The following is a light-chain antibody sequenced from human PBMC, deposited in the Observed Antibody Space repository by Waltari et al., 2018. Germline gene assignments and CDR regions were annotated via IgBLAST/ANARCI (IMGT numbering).Light chain of an antibody. CDR1: SASVSTRFS. V-gene: IGLV8-61*01. J-gene: IGLJ3*02. CDR2: STN. Sequence: QTVVTQEPSFSVSPGGTVTLTCALSSASVSTRFSPGWYQQTPGQAPRTLIYSTNTRSSGVPDRFSGSILGSKAAFTITVAQADDESDYYCVLYLPSGIWVFGGGTKLTVL. CDR3: VLYLPSGIWV.